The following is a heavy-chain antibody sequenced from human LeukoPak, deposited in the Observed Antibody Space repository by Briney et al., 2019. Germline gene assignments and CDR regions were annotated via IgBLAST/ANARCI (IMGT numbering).Heavy chain of an antibody. Sequence: GGSLRLSCAASGFTFSSYGMHWVRQAPGKGLEWVAVISYDGSNKYYADSVKGRFTISRDNSKNTLYLQMNSLRAEDTAVYYCARDGASLFYFDYWGQGTLVTVSS. CDR3: ARDGASLFYFDY. CDR1: GFTFSSYG. D-gene: IGHD3-16*01. CDR2: ISYDGSNK. J-gene: IGHJ4*02. V-gene: IGHV3-30*03.